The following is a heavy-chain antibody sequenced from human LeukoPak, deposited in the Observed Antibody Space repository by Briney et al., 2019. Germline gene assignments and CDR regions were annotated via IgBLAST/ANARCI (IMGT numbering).Heavy chain of an antibody. V-gene: IGHV3-7*03. CDR1: GFTFSNYW. Sequence: GGSLRLSCAASGFTFSNYWMTWVRQPPGKGLEWVANIKQDGSDKYYVDSVKRRFTISRDNAQNSAYLQMNSLRGEDAAMYYCVRGSCWVDVWGKGTTVTVS. J-gene: IGHJ6*03. D-gene: IGHD6-19*01. CDR2: IKQDGSDK. CDR3: VRGSCWVDV.